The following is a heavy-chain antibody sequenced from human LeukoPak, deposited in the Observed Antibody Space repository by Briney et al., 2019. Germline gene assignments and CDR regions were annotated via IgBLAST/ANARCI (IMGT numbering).Heavy chain of an antibody. D-gene: IGHD6-19*01. Sequence: NPSETLSLTCTVSGASISAYYWSWFRQPPGKGLEWVGWVYYSGSTNYHPSLRGRVSISVDRSKNQLSLKLMSVTAADTAVYYCARDERSSAWEFDHWGQGTLVTVSS. CDR2: VYYSGST. J-gene: IGHJ4*02. CDR3: ARDERSSAWEFDH. V-gene: IGHV4-59*01. CDR1: GASISAYY.